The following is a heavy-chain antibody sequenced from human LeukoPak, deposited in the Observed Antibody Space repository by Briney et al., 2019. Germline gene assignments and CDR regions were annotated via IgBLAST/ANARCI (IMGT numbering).Heavy chain of an antibody. CDR2: ISYDGSNK. J-gene: IGHJ1*01. D-gene: IGHD6-13*01. Sequence: PGGSLRLSCAASGFTFSSYAMHWVRQAPGKGLEWVAVISYDGSNKYYADSVKGRFTISRDNSKNTLYLQMNSLRAEDTAVYYCARPLSLSAAGNDFQHWGQGTLVTVSS. CDR1: GFTFSSYA. CDR3: ARPLSLSAAGNDFQH. V-gene: IGHV3-30-3*01.